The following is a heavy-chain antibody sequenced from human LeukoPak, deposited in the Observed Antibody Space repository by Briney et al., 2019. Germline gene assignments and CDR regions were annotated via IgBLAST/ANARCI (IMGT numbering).Heavy chain of an antibody. V-gene: IGHV4-39*07. CDR2: IHYSGST. Sequence: SETLSLTCTVSGGSISSSSYYWGWIRQPPGKGLEWIGSIHYSGSTYYNPSLKSRVTISVDTSKNQFSLKLSSVTAADTAVYYWAKPPRGGRWSYFACWAQEPLAPVPS. J-gene: IGHJ4*02. D-gene: IGHD3-10*01. CDR1: GGSISSSSYY. CDR3: AKPPRGGRWSYFAC.